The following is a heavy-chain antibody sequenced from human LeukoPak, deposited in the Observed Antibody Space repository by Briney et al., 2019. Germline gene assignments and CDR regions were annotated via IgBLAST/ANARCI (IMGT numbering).Heavy chain of an antibody. V-gene: IGHV4-59*11. CDR2: IYYSGST. D-gene: IGHD4-17*01. CDR1: GDSIRSHY. CDR3: ARTGSTVTMLYPFDH. J-gene: IGHJ4*02. Sequence: KPSETLSLTCSFSGDSIRSHYWSWIRQPPGKGLEWIGYIYYSGSTNYNPSLKSRVSISVDTSKNQFSLKLSSVTAADTAVYYCARTGSTVTMLYPFDHWGQGTLVTVSS.